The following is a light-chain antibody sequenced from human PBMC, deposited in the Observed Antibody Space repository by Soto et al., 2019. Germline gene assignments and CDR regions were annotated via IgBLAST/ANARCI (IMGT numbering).Light chain of an antibody. V-gene: IGLV2-23*02. Sequence: QSVLTQPASVSGFPGQWITISCTGTSSDVGSYNLVSWYQHHPGKAPKLMIYEVSKRPSGVSNRFSGSKSGNTASLTISGLQAEDEADYYCCSYAGSSTFPYVFGTGTKVTVL. CDR1: SSDVGSYNL. CDR3: CSYAGSSTFPYV. CDR2: EVS. J-gene: IGLJ1*01.